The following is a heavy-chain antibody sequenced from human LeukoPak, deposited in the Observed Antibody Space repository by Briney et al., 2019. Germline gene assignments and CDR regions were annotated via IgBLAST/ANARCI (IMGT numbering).Heavy chain of an antibody. V-gene: IGHV6-1*01. CDR3: ARRLTQYDCFDP. CDR1: GDSVSSNSVT. D-gene: IGHD2-2*01. CDR2: TYYRSTWYN. Sequence: QTLSLTCAISGDSVSSNSVTWNWIRQSPSSGLEWLGRTYYRSTWYNDYAVSVRGRITVNPDTSKNQFSLHLNSVTPEDTAVYYCARRLTQYDCFDPWGQGILVTVSS. J-gene: IGHJ5*02.